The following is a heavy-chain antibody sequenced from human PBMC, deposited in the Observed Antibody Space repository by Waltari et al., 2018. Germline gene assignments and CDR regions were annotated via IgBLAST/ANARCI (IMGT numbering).Heavy chain of an antibody. V-gene: IGHV4-61*09. CDR1: GGSTSSGRYY. J-gene: IGHJ4*02. CDR2: IYTSGST. CDR3: ARVPYYDFWSGIDY. D-gene: IGHD3-3*01. Sequence: QVQLQESGPGLVKPSQTLSLTCTVSGGSTSSGRYYWTRTRQPAGKGLEWIGYIYTSGSTNYNPSLKSRVTISVDTSKNQFSLKLSSVTAADTAVYYCARVPYYDFWSGIDYWGQGTLVTVSS.